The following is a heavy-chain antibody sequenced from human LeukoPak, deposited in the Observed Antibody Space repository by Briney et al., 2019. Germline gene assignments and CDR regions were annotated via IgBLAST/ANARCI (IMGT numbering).Heavy chain of an antibody. CDR3: IRDFRSADL. V-gene: IGHV3-74*01. CDR2: IYVDGRTT. J-gene: IGHJ5*02. Sequence: GGSLRLSCVASGFTFSNYWMHWVRQPPGKGLVWVSRIYVDGRTTNYADSVEGRFTISRDNAKNTVYLEMNSLSVEDTATYYCIRDFRSADLWGQGTLVTVTS. CDR1: GFTFSNYW.